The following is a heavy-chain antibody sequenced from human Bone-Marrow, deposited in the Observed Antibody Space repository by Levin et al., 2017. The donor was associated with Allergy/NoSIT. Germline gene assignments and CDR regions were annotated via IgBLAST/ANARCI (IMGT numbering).Heavy chain of an antibody. V-gene: IGHV3-15*01. CDR3: TTDLYYDIIHGF. D-gene: IGHD3-9*01. CDR1: GFTFSNAW. J-gene: IGHJ6*04. Sequence: GGSLRLSCAASGFTFSNAWMSRVRQAPGKGLEWVGRIKSKTDGGTTDYAAPVKGRFTISRDDSKNTLYLQMNSLKTEDTAVYYCTTDLYYDIIHGFWGKGTTVTVSS. CDR2: IKSKTDGGTT.